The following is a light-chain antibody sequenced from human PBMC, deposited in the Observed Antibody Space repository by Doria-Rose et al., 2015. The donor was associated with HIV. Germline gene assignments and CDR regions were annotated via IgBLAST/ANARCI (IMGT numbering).Light chain of an antibody. Sequence: TQSPGTLSLSPGERATLSCRASQSFSIAYLAWYHQKPGQAPSLIIYDGSTRATGIPDRFSASGSGTDFTLTINRLEPEDFALYYCHQYGTSWTFGQGTKVEI. J-gene: IGKJ1*01. CDR1: QSFSIAY. CDR3: HQYGTSWT. V-gene: IGKV3-20*01. CDR2: DGS.